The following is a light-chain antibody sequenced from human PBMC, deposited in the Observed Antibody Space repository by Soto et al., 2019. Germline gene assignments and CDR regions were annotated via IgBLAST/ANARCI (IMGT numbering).Light chain of an antibody. CDR1: SSDVGGYNY. J-gene: IGLJ1*01. Sequence: QSALPQPASVSGSPGQSITISCTGTSSDVGGYNYVSWYQQHPGKAPKLMIYEVSSRPSGVSNRFSGSKSGNTASLTISGLQAEDEADYYCSSYTSSSSYVFGTGTKVTVL. V-gene: IGLV2-14*01. CDR3: SSYTSSSSYV. CDR2: EVS.